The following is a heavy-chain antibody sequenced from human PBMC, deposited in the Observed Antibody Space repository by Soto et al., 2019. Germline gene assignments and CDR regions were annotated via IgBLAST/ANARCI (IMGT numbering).Heavy chain of an antibody. CDR2: IYPGDSDT. Sequence: PGESLKISCKGSGYSFTSYWIGWVRQMPGKGLERMGIIYPGDSDTRYSPSFQGQVTISADKSISTAYLQWSSLKASDTAMYYCARHVGSSSSINWFDPWGQGTLVTVSS. CDR1: GYSFTSYW. D-gene: IGHD6-6*01. V-gene: IGHV5-51*01. J-gene: IGHJ5*02. CDR3: ARHVGSSSSINWFDP.